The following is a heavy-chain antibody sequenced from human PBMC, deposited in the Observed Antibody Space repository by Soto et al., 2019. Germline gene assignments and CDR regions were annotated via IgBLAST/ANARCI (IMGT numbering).Heavy chain of an antibody. CDR2: IYYSGST. D-gene: IGHD5-12*01. V-gene: IGHV4-59*01. CDR1: GGSISSYY. Sequence: SETLSLTCTVSGGSISSYYWIWIRQPPGKGLEWIGYIYYSGSTNYNPSLKSRVTISVDTSKNQFSLKLSSVTAADTAVYYCATDSGRGYSGYGFDYWGQGTLVTVSS. J-gene: IGHJ4*02. CDR3: ATDSGRGYSGYGFDY.